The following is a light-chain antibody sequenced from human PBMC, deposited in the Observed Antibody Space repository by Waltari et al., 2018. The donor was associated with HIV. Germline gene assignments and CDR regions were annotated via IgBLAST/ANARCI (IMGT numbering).Light chain of an antibody. CDR1: GGSIASNY. CDR3: QSYDNRREV. Sequence: NFKLTQPHSVSESPGQTVTISCTRSGGSIASNYVQWFQQRPGSAPTTVIYEDTQRPFGVPDRFSGSIDSSSNSASLTISGLRTEDEADYYCQSYDNRREVFGGGTRLTVL. CDR2: EDT. J-gene: IGLJ3*02. V-gene: IGLV6-57*03.